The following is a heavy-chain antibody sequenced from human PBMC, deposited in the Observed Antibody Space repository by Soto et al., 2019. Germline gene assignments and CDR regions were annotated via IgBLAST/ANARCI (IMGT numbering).Heavy chain of an antibody. CDR1: GYTFTSYA. J-gene: IGHJ6*02. V-gene: IGHV1-3*01. D-gene: IGHD1-26*01. CDR2: INAGNGNT. CDR3: ARAAPGWEDGMDV. Sequence: ASVKVSCKASGYTFTSYAMHWVRQAPGQRLEWMGWINAGNGNTKYSQKFQGRVTTTRDTSASTAYMELSSLRSEDTAMYYCARAAPGWEDGMDVWGQGTTVTVSS.